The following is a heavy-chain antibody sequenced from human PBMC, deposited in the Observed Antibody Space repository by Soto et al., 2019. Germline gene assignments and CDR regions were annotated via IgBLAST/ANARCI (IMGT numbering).Heavy chain of an antibody. Sequence: SVKVSCKVSGCTFSSYIISCVRQAPGQGPEWIGRIIPILGIVNYAQKFQGRVTIIADKSTGTAYMELSSLRSEDTAVYYCARGARYYYENSGDYYYYGMDVWGQGTTVTVSS. CDR2: IIPILGIV. V-gene: IGHV1-69*02. D-gene: IGHD3-22*01. CDR3: ARGARYYYENSGDYYYYGMDV. CDR1: GCTFSSYI. J-gene: IGHJ6*02.